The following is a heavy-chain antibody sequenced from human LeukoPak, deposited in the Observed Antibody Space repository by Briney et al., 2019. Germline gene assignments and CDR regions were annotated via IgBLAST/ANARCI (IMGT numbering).Heavy chain of an antibody. J-gene: IGHJ6*02. CDR1: GFTFSSYS. CDR3: VRGGHKLDIETSRYFYGLDV. D-gene: IGHD3/OR15-3a*01. V-gene: IGHV3-48*04. CDR2: ISSSSSTI. Sequence: GGSLRLSCAASGFTFSSYSMNWVRQAPGKGLEWVSYISSSSSTIYYADSVKGRFTISRDNAKNTMYLQMNSLRAEDTAVYYCVRGGHKLDIETSRYFYGLDVWGQGTTVTVSS.